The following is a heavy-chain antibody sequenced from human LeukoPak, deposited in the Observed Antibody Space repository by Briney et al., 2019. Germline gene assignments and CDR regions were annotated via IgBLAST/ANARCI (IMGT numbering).Heavy chain of an antibody. D-gene: IGHD2-21*02. J-gene: IGHJ6*02. CDR2: IHYTGST. CDR1: GGSISGSH. CDR3: ARTGGDCSSGLCYYAMDV. Sequence: SETLSLTCFVSGGSISGSHWSWIRQPPGKGLEWIGYIHYTGSTDYNPSLRSRDTLSIDMSKNQFSLRLSSMTAADTAVYYCARTGGDCSSGLCYYAMDVWGQGTTVTVS. V-gene: IGHV4-59*01.